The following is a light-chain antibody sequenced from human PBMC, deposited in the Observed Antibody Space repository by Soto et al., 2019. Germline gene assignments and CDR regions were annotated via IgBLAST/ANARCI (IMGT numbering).Light chain of an antibody. CDR1: LSIGSN. J-gene: IGKJ1*01. V-gene: IGKV3-15*01. CDR3: QQYYNWLWT. Sequence: IVMTQSPATLSVSPGDGATLSCRASLSIGSNLAWYQQRPGQVPRLLIYDASSRATGIPARFSGSGSGTEFTLTINSLQSEDSAVYYCQQYYNWLWTFGQGTRVEIK. CDR2: DAS.